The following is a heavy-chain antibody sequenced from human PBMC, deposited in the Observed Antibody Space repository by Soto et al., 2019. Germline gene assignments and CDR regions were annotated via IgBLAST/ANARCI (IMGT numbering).Heavy chain of an antibody. V-gene: IGHV3-49*03. J-gene: IGHJ3*02. CDR1: GFTFSSYA. Sequence: GGSLRLSCAASGFTFSSYAMSWFRQAPGKGLEWVGFIRSKAYGGTTEYAASVKGRFTISRDDSKSIAYLQMNSLKTEDTAVYYCTRKSDYGTHFDIWGQGTMVTVSS. D-gene: IGHD4-17*01. CDR3: TRKSDYGTHFDI. CDR2: IRSKAYGGTT.